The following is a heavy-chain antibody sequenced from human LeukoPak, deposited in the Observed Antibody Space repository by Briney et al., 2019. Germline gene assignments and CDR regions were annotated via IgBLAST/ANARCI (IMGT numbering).Heavy chain of an antibody. CDR2: ISTSSSYI. CDR1: GFTFSSYS. D-gene: IGHD1-26*01. V-gene: IGHV3-21*06. CDR3: ARSPSGRYSLIGFLEN. J-gene: IGHJ4*02. Sequence: GGSLRLSCAASGFTFSSYSMNWVRQAPGKGLEWVSSISTSSSYIYFADSVKDRFTISRDNAKNSLHLQMNSLRAEDTAIYYCARSPSGRYSLIGFLENWGQGTLVTVSS.